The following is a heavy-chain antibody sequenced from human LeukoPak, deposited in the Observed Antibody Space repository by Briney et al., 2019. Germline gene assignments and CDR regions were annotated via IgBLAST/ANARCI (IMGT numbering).Heavy chain of an antibody. CDR1: GGSVSSDY. CDR3: ARHPFSSPFDY. V-gene: IGHV4-59*08. J-gene: IGHJ4*02. Sequence: RSSETLSLTCTVSGGSVSSDYWSWIRQPPGKGLEWIGYIYHTGNSDYNPSLKSRATISLDTSKNQFSLKLTSVTAADTAVYFCARHPFSSPFDYWGQGTLVTASS. CDR2: IYHTGNS.